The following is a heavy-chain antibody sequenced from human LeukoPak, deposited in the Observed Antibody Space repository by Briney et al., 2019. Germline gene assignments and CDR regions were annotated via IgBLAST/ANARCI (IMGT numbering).Heavy chain of an antibody. V-gene: IGHV3-23*01. Sequence: GGSRRLSCAASGFSISSYAMSWVREAPARGLEWVSSLRGNGDTFYADSVKGRFTLSRDDSRNTVYLQLNNLRVEDTAVYYCAKANWVSNADAVFWGQGTVVTVSS. CDR2: LRGNGDT. J-gene: IGHJ4*02. CDR3: AKANWVSNADAVF. D-gene: IGHD1-1*01. CDR1: GFSISSYA.